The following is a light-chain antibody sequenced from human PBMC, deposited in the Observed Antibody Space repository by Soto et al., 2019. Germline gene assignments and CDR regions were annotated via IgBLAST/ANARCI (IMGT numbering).Light chain of an antibody. CDR2: DAS. J-gene: IGKJ1*01. CDR3: QQYNNWPPT. Sequence: EIVMTQSPATLSVSPGERATLACRASQSVSSNLAWYQQKPGQAPRLLIYDASTRATGIPARFSGSGSGTEFTLTISSLQSEDFAVYYCQQYNNWPPTFGQGNKVEIK. CDR1: QSVSSN. V-gene: IGKV3-15*01.